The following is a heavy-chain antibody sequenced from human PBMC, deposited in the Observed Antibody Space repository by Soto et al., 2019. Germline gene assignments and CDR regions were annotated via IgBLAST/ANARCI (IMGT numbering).Heavy chain of an antibody. CDR1: GYTFTTSF. Sequence: QVQLVQAGAEVKNPGASVKVSCKASGYTFTTSFIHWVRQAPGQRIDWMGWINDGNDNTKYSQKFQVRVTITSDTSANTAYMELSSLRSEDTAMYYCARDGAGKAAVGMVSWGQGTLVTVSS. D-gene: IGHD6-13*01. CDR2: INDGNDNT. J-gene: IGHJ5*02. V-gene: IGHV1-3*01. CDR3: ARDGAGKAAVGMVS.